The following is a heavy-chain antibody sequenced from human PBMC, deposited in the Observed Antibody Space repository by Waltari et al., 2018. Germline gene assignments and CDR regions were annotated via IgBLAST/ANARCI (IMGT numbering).Heavy chain of an antibody. CDR3: ARMYSSGQDY. CDR2: IYYRAST. CDR1: GGSISSSSYY. V-gene: IGHV4-39*01. Sequence: QLQLQESGPGLVKPSETLSLTCTVSGGSISSSSYYWGWIRQPPGKGLEWIGSIYYRASTYYTPSLKRRVTISVDTSKNQFSLKLSSVTAADTAVYYCARMYSSGQDYWGQGTLVTVSS. D-gene: IGHD6-19*01. J-gene: IGHJ4*02.